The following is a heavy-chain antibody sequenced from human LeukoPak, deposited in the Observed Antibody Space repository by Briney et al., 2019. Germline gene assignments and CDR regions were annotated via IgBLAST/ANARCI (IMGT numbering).Heavy chain of an antibody. D-gene: IGHD3-16*02. CDR2: IIHSGST. Sequence: SETLSLTCAVYGGSFSGYYWSWFRQPPGKGLGWIGEIIHSGSTNYDPSLKSRVTISVDTSKNQFSLKLSSVTAADTAVYYCARRGYDYVWGSYRYTGFDYWGQGTLVTVSS. J-gene: IGHJ4*02. CDR3: ARRGYDYVWGSYRYTGFDY. V-gene: IGHV4-34*12. CDR1: GGSFSGYY.